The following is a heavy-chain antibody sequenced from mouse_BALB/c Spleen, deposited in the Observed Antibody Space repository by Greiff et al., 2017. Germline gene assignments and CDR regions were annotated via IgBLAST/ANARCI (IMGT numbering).Heavy chain of an antibody. CDR2: ISYDGSN. CDR1: GYSITSGYY. Sequence: EVKLVESGPGLVKPSQSLSLTCSVTGYSITSGYYWNWIRQFPGNKLEWMGYISYDGSNNYNPSLKNRISITRDTSKNQFFLKLNSVTTEDTATYYCANSLTGFAYWGQGTLVTVSA. D-gene: IGHD1-2*01. J-gene: IGHJ3*01. CDR3: ANSLTGFAY. V-gene: IGHV3-6*02.